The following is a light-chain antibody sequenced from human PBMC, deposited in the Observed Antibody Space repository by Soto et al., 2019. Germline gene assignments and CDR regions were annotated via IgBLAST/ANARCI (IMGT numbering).Light chain of an antibody. CDR1: SSDVGGYNY. V-gene: IGLV2-14*01. Sequence: QSALTQPASVSGSPGQSITISCTGTSSDVGGYNYVSWYQQHPGKAPKLMIYEVSNRPSGVSNRSSGSKSGNTASLTISGLQAEDEADYYCSSFTSINTGVFGGGTKLTVL. CDR3: SSFTSINTGV. CDR2: EVS. J-gene: IGLJ3*02.